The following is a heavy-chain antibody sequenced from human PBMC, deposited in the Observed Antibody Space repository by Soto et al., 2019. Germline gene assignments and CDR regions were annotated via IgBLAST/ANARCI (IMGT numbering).Heavy chain of an antibody. CDR3: AKDSRSGYSRGWPGFDY. Sequence: EVQLLESGGGLVQPGGSLRLSCAASGFTFSNYAMSWVRQAPGKGLEWVSAISGSGDSTYYEYSVKGQFTISRDNSKNTLYLQMNSLRAEDTALYYCAKDSRSGYSRGWPGFDYWGQGTLVTVSS. CDR1: GFTFSNYA. CDR2: ISGSGDST. J-gene: IGHJ4*02. V-gene: IGHV3-23*01. D-gene: IGHD6-19*01.